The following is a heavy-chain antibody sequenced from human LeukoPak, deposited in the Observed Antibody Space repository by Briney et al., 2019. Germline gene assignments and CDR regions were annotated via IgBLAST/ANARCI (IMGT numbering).Heavy chain of an antibody. D-gene: IGHD1-1*01. CDR3: ARDPDRTTLFDY. J-gene: IGHJ4*02. Sequence: GGSLRLSCAASGFTFSSYSMNWVRQAPGKRLEWVSSISSSSSYIYYADSVKGRFTISRDNAKNSLYLQMNSLRDEDTAVYYCARDPDRTTLFDYWGQGTLVTVSS. CDR2: ISSSSSYI. CDR1: GFTFSSYS. V-gene: IGHV3-21*01.